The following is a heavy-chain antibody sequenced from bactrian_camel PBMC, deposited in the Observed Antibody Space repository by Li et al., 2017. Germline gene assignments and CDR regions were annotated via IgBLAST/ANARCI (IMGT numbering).Heavy chain of an antibody. CDR1: GIYKPVC. J-gene: IGHJ4*01. D-gene: IGHD6*01. CDR2: IDPNGSIT. Sequence: HVQLVESGGGSVQAGGSLRLSCEVSGIYKPVCMAWFRQAPGKQREGVAVIDPNGSITYSTSVKGRFTISEDNAKNTHYLQMSDLKPEDTAMYYCAADVGSMSGNCQPNYWGQGTQVTVS. V-gene: IGHV3S54*01. CDR3: AADVGSMSGNCQPNY.